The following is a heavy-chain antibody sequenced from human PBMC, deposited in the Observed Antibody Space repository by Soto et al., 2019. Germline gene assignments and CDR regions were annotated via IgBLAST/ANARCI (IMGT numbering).Heavy chain of an antibody. Sequence: QLQLQESAPGLVKPSETLSLTCTVSGGSISSSSYYWGWIRQPPGKGLEWIGSIYYSGSTYYNQSLKSRVTISVDTSNNQFSLKLRSLTAADTAVYYCARHGEDSSGSYYWFDPWGQGTLVTVSS. J-gene: IGHJ5*02. D-gene: IGHD6-19*01. CDR3: ARHGEDSSGSYYWFDP. CDR2: IYYSGST. V-gene: IGHV4-39*01. CDR1: GGSISSSSYY.